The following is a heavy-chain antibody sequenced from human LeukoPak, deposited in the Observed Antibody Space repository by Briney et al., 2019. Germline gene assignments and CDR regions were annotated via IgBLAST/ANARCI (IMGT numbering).Heavy chain of an antibody. CDR1: GYTFTSYG. CDR3: ARDRATAMVSRYFDL. Sequence: ASVKVSCKASGYTFTSYGISWVRQAPGQGLEWMGWISAYNGNTNYAQKLQGRVTMTTDTSTSTAYMELRSLRSDDTAVYYCARDRATAMVSRYFDLWGRGTLVTASS. CDR2: ISAYNGNT. D-gene: IGHD5-18*01. V-gene: IGHV1-18*01. J-gene: IGHJ2*01.